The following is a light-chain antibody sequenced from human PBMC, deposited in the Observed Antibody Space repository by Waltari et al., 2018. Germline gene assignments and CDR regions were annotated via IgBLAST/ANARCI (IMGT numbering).Light chain of an antibody. V-gene: IGLV1-51*01. Sequence: QSVLTQPPSVSAAPGQKVTISCSGSSSNIGNYYLSWYHQFPGAAPKLLIYDNNKRPSGIPDRFSASKSGTSATLAITGLQIGDEADYYCATWDNSLRNVVFGGGTKLTVL. CDR3: ATWDNSLRNVV. CDR1: SSNIGNYY. J-gene: IGLJ2*01. CDR2: DNN.